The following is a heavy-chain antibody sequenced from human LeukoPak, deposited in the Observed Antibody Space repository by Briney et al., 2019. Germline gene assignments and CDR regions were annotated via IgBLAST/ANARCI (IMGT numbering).Heavy chain of an antibody. CDR1: GGSISSGSYY. CDR3: ARARDDYYDSSEDY. V-gene: IGHV4-61*02. J-gene: IGHJ4*02. CDR2: IYTSGGT. D-gene: IGHD3-22*01. Sequence: SETLSLTCTVSGGSISSGSYYWSWIRQPAGKGLEWIGRIYTSGGTNYNPSLKSRVIISVDTSKNQFSLKLSSVTAADTAVYYCARARDDYYDSSEDYWGQGTLVTVSS.